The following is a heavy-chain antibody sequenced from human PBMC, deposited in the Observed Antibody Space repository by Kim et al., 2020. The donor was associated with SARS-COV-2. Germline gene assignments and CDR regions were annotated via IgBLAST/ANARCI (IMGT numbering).Heavy chain of an antibody. J-gene: IGHJ6*03. CDR3: ATEATMVRGHNPAGHRYYYYYMDV. V-gene: IGHV1-24*01. CDR1: GYTLTELS. D-gene: IGHD3-10*01. Sequence: ASVKVSCKVSGYTLTELSMHWVRQAPGKGLEWMGGFDPEDGETIYAQKFQGRVTMTEDTSTDTAYMELSSLRSEDTAVYYCATEATMVRGHNPAGHRYYYYYMDVWGKGTTVTVSS. CDR2: FDPEDGET.